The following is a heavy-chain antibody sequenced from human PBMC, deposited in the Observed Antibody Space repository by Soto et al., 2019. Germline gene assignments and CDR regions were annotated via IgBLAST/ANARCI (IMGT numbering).Heavy chain of an antibody. D-gene: IGHD3-22*01. CDR3: AREWGDDSSGFYTSESNWFDH. Sequence: SVKVSCKASGGTFSSYAISWVRQAPGQGLEWMGGIIPIFGTANYAQKFQGRVTITADKSTSTAYMELSSLRSEDTAVYYCAREWGDDSSGFYTSESNWFDHWGKGTLV. CDR1: GGTFSSYA. V-gene: IGHV1-69*06. J-gene: IGHJ5*02. CDR2: IIPIFGTA.